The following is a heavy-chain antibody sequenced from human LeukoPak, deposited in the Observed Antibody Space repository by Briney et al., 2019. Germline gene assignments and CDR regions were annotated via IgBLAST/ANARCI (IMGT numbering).Heavy chain of an antibody. V-gene: IGHV4-59*01. CDR2: IYYSGSS. D-gene: IGHD3-3*01. Sequence: SETLSLTCTVSGGSISSYYWNWVRQPPGKGLEWIGYIYYSGSSNYNPSLKSRVTISVDTSKNQFSLKLSSVTAADTAMYYCARDLARGRSGLDYWGQGTLVTVSS. J-gene: IGHJ4*02. CDR3: ARDLARGRSGLDY. CDR1: GGSISSYY.